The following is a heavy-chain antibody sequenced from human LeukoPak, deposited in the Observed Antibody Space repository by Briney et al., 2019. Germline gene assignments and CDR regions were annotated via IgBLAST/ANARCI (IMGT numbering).Heavy chain of an antibody. CDR2: IRYDGSNK. CDR3: ARDMGDCSGGSCYNAYYFDY. Sequence: PGGSLRLSCAASGFTFSSYAMHWVRQAPGKGLEWVAFIRYDGSNKYYADSVKGRFTISRDNSKNKLYLQMNSLRAEDTAVYYCARDMGDCSGGSCYNAYYFDYWGQGTLVTVSS. V-gene: IGHV3-30*02. CDR1: GFTFSSYA. J-gene: IGHJ4*02. D-gene: IGHD2-15*01.